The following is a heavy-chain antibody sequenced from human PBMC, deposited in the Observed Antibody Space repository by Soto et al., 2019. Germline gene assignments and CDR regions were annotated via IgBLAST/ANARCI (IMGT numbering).Heavy chain of an antibody. CDR2: ISGSGGTA. J-gene: IGHJ4*02. CDR3: AKGRGQTCHFDY. CDR1: GFTFSSYA. Sequence: EVQLLESGGGSVQPGGSLRLSCAASGFTFSSYAMHWVRRPPGKGLEWVSSISGSGGTAYYADSVKGRFSISRDSLVNTLYLQMNSLRSEDTAVYYCAKGRGQTCHFDYWGQGTLVTFSP. D-gene: IGHD3-10*01. V-gene: IGHV3-23*01.